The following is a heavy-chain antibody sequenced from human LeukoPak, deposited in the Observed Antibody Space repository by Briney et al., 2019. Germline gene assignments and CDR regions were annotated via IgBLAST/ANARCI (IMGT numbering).Heavy chain of an antibody. Sequence: GGSLRLSCAASGFTFSSYEMNWVRQAPGKGLEWVSYISSSASTIYYADSVKGRFTISRDNAKNSLYLQMNSLRAEDTAVYYCARDRHLGSGSYQDYWGQGTLVTVSS. CDR1: GFTFSSYE. D-gene: IGHD3-10*01. CDR3: ARDRHLGSGSYQDY. CDR2: ISSSASTI. V-gene: IGHV3-48*03. J-gene: IGHJ4*02.